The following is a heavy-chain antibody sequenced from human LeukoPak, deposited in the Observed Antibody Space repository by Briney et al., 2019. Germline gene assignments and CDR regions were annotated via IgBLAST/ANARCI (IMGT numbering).Heavy chain of an antibody. J-gene: IGHJ5*02. D-gene: IGHD6-19*01. CDR3: ARDPGSFLSGSGWLSWFEP. Sequence: ASVKVSCKASGYTFSRYGINWVRQAPGQGLEWMGWISGYNEKTNYAQKFQGRVTMTTDTSTSTAYMELRRLRSDDTAVYYCARDPGSFLSGSGWLSWFEPWGQGTLLTVSS. V-gene: IGHV1-18*01. CDR2: ISGYNEKT. CDR1: GYTFSRYG.